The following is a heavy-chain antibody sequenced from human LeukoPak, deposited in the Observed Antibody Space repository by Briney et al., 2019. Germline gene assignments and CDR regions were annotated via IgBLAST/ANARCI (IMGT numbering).Heavy chain of an antibody. Sequence: SETLSLTCTVSGGSISSSSYYWGWIRQPPGKGLEWIGSIYYSGSTYYNPSLKSRVTISVDTSKNQFSLKLSSVTAADTAVYYCATLSTVRWYFDLWGRGTLVTVSS. CDR1: GGSISSSSYY. V-gene: IGHV4-39*07. CDR2: IYYSGST. CDR3: ATLSTVRWYFDL. J-gene: IGHJ2*01. D-gene: IGHD4-17*01.